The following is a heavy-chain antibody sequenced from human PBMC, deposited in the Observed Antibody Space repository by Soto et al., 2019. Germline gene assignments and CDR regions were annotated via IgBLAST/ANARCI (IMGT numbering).Heavy chain of an antibody. CDR2: VSGSGANT. D-gene: IGHD6-19*01. Sequence: EVQLLESGGGLVQPGGSLRLSCAASGFTFSSYAMTWVRQAPGKGLEWVSSVSGSGANTYYADSVKGRFTISRDNSKYVLSLQMHSLRAEDTAVYLLAKDRSRWLTYVDYWGQGTLVTVSS. V-gene: IGHV3-23*01. CDR1: GFTFSSYA. CDR3: AKDRSRWLTYVDY. J-gene: IGHJ4*02.